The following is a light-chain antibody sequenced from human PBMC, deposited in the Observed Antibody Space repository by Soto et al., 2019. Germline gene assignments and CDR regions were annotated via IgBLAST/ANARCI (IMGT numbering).Light chain of an antibody. V-gene: IGLV2-8*01. J-gene: IGLJ1*01. CDR1: SSDVGAYNY. CDR2: EVV. Sequence: QSALTQPPSASESPGQSVTISCTGSSSDVGAYNYVSWYQQHPGKAPRLIIYEVVKRPSGVPDRFSGSKSGNTASLTVSGLQVEDEADYYCSSPHADNSAFEVFGTGTKVTVL. CDR3: SSPHADNSAFEV.